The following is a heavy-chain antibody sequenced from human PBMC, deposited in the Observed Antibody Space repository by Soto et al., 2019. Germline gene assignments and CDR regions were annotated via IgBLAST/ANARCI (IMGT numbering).Heavy chain of an antibody. J-gene: IGHJ4*02. D-gene: IGHD1-26*01. CDR2: IIPIFGTA. V-gene: IGHV1-69*01. Sequence: QVQLVQSGAEVKKPGSSVKVSCKASGGTFSSYAISWVRQAPGQGLEWMGGIIPIFGTANYAQKFQGRVTIPADESPSTAYMELSSLRYENTAGYYCSREGGWELLRQLGGFDDGGQGTLVTVSS. CDR1: GGTFSSYA. CDR3: SREGGWELLRQLGGFDD.